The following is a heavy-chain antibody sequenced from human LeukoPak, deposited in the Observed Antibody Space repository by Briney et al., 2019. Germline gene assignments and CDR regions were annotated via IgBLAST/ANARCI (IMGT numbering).Heavy chain of an antibody. D-gene: IGHD1-14*01. CDR2: IYSGGST. CDR3: ASNLMTTRGGLAY. Sequence: PGGSLRLSCAASGFTVSSNYMSWVRQAPGKGLEWVSVIYSGGSTYYADSVKGRFTISRDNSRNTLYLQMNSLRAEDTAVYYCASNLMTTRGGLAYWGQGTLVTVSS. V-gene: IGHV3-53*01. CDR1: GFTVSSNY. J-gene: IGHJ4*02.